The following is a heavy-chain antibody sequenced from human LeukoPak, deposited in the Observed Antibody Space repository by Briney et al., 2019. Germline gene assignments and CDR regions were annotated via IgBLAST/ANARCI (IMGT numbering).Heavy chain of an antibody. J-gene: IGHJ1*01. CDR1: GFTFSSYS. CDR3: ARLSFQDIMAFGAGIDGGFHFQP. V-gene: IGHV3-21*01. CDR2: ISSSSSYI. Sequence: GGSLRLSCAASGFTFSSYSMNWVRQAPGKGLEWVSSISSSSSYIYYADSVKGRFTISRDNAKNSLYLQMNSLRAEDTAVYYCARLSFQDIMAFGAGIDGGFHFQPWGQGTLVTVSS. D-gene: IGHD3/OR15-3a*01.